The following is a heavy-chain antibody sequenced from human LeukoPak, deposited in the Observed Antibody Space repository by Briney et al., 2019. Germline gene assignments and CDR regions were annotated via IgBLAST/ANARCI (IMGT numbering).Heavy chain of an antibody. D-gene: IGHD6-6*01. CDR1: GYSFTRYW. Sequence: GESLKISCKGSGYSFTRYWIRWVRQLPGKGLEWMEFIYPVESDNRYSPSFQGQVTISADKSISTASLQWSSLKASDTAMYYCARQPSIAARPSYMDVWGKGTTVTVSS. J-gene: IGHJ6*03. CDR2: IYPVESDN. V-gene: IGHV5-51*01. CDR3: ARQPSIAARPSYMDV.